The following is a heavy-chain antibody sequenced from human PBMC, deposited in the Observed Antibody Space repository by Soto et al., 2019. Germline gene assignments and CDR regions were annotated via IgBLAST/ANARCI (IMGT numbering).Heavy chain of an antibody. J-gene: IGHJ4*02. CDR2: ISGYNGNT. V-gene: IGHV1-18*01. Sequence: QVQLVQSGTEVQKPGASVKVSCKTSGYTFTTYGIHWVRQAPGQGLEWMGWISGYNGNTNYAQKFQDRVTMTTDTSRSIGYMELRSLTFEDTAVYYCARGVHGSGYGVYWGQGTLVTVSS. CDR1: GYTFTTYG. CDR3: ARGVHGSGYGVY. D-gene: IGHD3-3*01.